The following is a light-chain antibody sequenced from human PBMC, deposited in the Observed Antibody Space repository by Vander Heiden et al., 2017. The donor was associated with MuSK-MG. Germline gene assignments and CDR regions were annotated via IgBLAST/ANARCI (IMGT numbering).Light chain of an antibody. CDR3: GTWDSSLSAVV. CDR2: ENN. Sequence: SVLPPPSPVSSAPGQKSTISCSGSSSTVGNNYVSWYQQLPGTAPKLIIYENNKRPSGIPDRFSGSKSGTSATLGITGLQTGDEADYYCGTWDSSLSAVVFGGGTKLTVL. CDR1: SSTVGNNY. V-gene: IGLV1-51*02. J-gene: IGLJ2*01.